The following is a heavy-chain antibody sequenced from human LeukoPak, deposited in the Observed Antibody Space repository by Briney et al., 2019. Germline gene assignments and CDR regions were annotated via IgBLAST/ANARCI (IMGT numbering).Heavy chain of an antibody. CDR2: IYQSGST. CDR1: GGSFSGYY. CDR3: ARLELWVDY. D-gene: IGHD5-18*01. J-gene: IGHJ4*02. V-gene: IGHV4-34*01. Sequence: SETLSLTCAVYGGSFSGYYWSWIRQPPGKGLEWIGSIYQSGSTYYNPSLKSRVTISVDTSKNQFSLKLSSVTAADTAVYYCARLELWVDYWGQGTLVTVSS.